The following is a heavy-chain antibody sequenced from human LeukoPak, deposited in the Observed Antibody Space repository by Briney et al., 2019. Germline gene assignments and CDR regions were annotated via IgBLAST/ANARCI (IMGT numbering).Heavy chain of an antibody. D-gene: IGHD3-22*01. CDR1: GFTFSSYG. CDR3: AKDRTKTYYYDSSGYSPDAFDI. Sequence: PGGSLRLSCAASGFTFSSYGMSWVRQAPGKGLEWVSAISGSGGSTYYADSVKGRFTISRDNSKNTLYLQMNSLRAEDTAVYYCAKDRTKTYYYDSSGYSPDAFDIWGQGTMVTVSS. V-gene: IGHV3-23*01. CDR2: ISGSGGST. J-gene: IGHJ3*02.